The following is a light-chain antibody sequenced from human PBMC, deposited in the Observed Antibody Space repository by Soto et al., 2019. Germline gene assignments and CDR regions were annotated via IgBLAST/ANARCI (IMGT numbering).Light chain of an antibody. CDR1: QGISSN. CDR2: AAS. J-gene: IGKJ5*01. V-gene: IGKV1-9*01. Sequence: DIQLTQSPSVLSASVGDRVTSTCRASQGISSNLAWYQQKPGKDPKLLIYAASTLQSGVASRFSGNGSGKEFTLTISSLQPEDFATYYCQQFNSYPITFGQGTRLEIK. CDR3: QQFNSYPIT.